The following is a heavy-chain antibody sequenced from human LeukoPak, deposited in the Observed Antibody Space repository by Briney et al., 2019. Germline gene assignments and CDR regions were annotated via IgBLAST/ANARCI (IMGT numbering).Heavy chain of an antibody. CDR1: GYTFTGYY. CDR2: INPNSGGT. Sequence: ASVKVSCKASGYTFTGYYMHWVRQAPGQGLEWMGWINPNSGGTNYAQKFQGRVTMTRDTSTSTVYMELSSLRSEDTAVYYCARLNVRSGWYANDYWGQGTLVTVSS. V-gene: IGHV1-2*02. J-gene: IGHJ4*02. D-gene: IGHD6-19*01. CDR3: ARLNVRSGWYANDY.